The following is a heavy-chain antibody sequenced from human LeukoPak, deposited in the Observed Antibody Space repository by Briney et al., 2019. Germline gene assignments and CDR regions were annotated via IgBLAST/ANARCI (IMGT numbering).Heavy chain of an antibody. CDR3: AKDSLPSWYYYDSSGYYRLLYFDY. D-gene: IGHD3-22*01. V-gene: IGHV3-23*01. CDR2: ISGSGGST. J-gene: IGHJ4*02. Sequence: GGSLRLSCAASGFTFSSYAMGWVRQPPGKGLEWVSAISGSGGSTYYADSVKGRFTISRDNSKNPLYLQMNSLRAEDTAVYYCAKDSLPSWYYYDSSGYYRLLYFDYWGQGTLVTVSS. CDR1: GFTFSSYA.